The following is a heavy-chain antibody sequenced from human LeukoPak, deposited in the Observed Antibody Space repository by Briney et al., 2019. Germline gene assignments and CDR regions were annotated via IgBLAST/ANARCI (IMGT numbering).Heavy chain of an antibody. CDR1: GGTFSSYA. CDR2: IIPIFGTA. CDR3: ARHGAAAVLLLDY. J-gene: IGHJ4*02. V-gene: IGHV1-69*13. D-gene: IGHD6-13*01. Sequence: GASVKVSCKASGGTFSSYAISWVRQAPGQGLEWMGGIIPIFGTANYAQKFQGRVTITADESTSTAYMELSSLRSEDTAVYYCARHGAAAVLLLDYWGQGTLVTVSS.